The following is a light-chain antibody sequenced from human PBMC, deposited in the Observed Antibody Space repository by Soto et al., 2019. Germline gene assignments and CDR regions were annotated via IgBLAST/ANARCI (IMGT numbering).Light chain of an antibody. CDR3: SSFAGGGNPVL. V-gene: IGLV2-8*01. Sequence: QSVLTQPPSASGSLGQSVTISCTGTSSDVGGYNYVSWHQQHPGKAPKLMIYEDTKRPSGVPDRFSGSKSGNTASLTVSGLQAEDEADYYCSSFAGGGNPVLFGGGTKLTVL. CDR2: EDT. CDR1: SSDVGGYNY. J-gene: IGLJ2*01.